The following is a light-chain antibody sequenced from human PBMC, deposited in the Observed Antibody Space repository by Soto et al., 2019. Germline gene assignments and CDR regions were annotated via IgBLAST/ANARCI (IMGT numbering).Light chain of an antibody. V-gene: IGKV1-12*01. CDR1: RDISSW. CDR2: AAS. CDR3: QPADSLPLT. J-gene: IGKJ4*01. Sequence: DIQLTQSPSSVSASVGDRVTITCRASRDISSWLAWYQQKPGQAPNILVFAASTLQRGVPTRFSGRGSGTEFTLTIDSLQPEDFATYYCQPADSLPLTFGGGTKV.